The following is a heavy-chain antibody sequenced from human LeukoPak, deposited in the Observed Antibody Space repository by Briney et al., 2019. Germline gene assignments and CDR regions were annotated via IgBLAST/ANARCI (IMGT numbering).Heavy chain of an antibody. V-gene: IGHV3-23*01. CDR2: ITGSGGNT. J-gene: IGHJ4*02. Sequence: PGGSLRLYCAASGFTFSNYAMSWVRQAPGKGLEWVSTITGSGGNTYYADSVKGRFTISRDNSKNTLYLQMNSLRAEDTAVYYCARKYCSGGSCYFDYWGQGTPVTVSS. D-gene: IGHD2-15*01. CDR1: GFTFSNYA. CDR3: ARKYCSGGSCYFDY.